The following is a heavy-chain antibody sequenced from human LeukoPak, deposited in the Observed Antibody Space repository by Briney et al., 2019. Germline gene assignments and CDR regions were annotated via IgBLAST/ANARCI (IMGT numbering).Heavy chain of an antibody. CDR3: YISGWTEDIDN. Sequence: GGSLRLSCSASGVTFSSHAMHWVRQAPGKGLEYVSGISDNGGSTFYADSVKGRFTISRDNSKNTLYLQMSSLRGEGTAVYYCYISGWTEDIDNWGQGTLVTVSS. CDR2: ISDNGGST. V-gene: IGHV3-64D*06. J-gene: IGHJ4*02. D-gene: IGHD6-19*01. CDR1: GVTFSSHA.